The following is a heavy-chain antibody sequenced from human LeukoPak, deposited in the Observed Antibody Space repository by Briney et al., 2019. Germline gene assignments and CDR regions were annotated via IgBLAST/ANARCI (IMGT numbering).Heavy chain of an antibody. CDR1: GFTFSDHY. V-gene: IGHV3-72*01. Sequence: GGSLRLSCAASGFTFSDHYMDWVRQAPGKGLEWVGRTRNKANSYTTEYAASVRGRFTISRDDSKNSLYLQMNSLKIEDTAIYYCAREGLSNSPPDYWGQGTLVTVSS. CDR3: AREGLSNSPPDY. CDR2: TRNKANSYTT. D-gene: IGHD4-11*01. J-gene: IGHJ4*02.